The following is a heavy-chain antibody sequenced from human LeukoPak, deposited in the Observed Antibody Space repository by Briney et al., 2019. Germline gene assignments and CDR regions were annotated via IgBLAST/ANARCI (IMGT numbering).Heavy chain of an antibody. V-gene: IGHV1-8*03. CDR3: ARGLYDFWSGYSPFDY. CDR1: GYTFTSYD. D-gene: IGHD3-3*01. CDR2: MNPNSGNT. Sequence: GASVKVSCKASGYTFTSYDINWVRQATGQGLEWMGWMNPNSGNTGYAQKFQGRVTIPRNTSISTAYMELRSLRSEDTAVYYSARGLYDFWSGYSPFDYWGQGTLVTVSS. J-gene: IGHJ4*02.